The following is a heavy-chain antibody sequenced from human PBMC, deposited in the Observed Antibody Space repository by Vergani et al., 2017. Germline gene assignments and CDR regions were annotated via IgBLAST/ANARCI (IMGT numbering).Heavy chain of an antibody. CDR3: ARGRRGFDY. CDR1: GFTFSSYS. Sequence: EVQLVESGGGLVKPGGSLRLSCAASGFTFSSYSMNWVRQAPGKGLEWVSSISSSSGSTIYYAYSVKGRFTISRDNAKNSLYLQMNSLRAEDTAVYYCARGRRGFDYWGQGTLVTVSS. J-gene: IGHJ4*02. CDR2: ISSSSGSTI. V-gene: IGHV3-21*04.